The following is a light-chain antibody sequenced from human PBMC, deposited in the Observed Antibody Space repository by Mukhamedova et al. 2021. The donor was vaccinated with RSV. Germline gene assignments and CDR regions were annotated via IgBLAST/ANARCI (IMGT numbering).Light chain of an antibody. Sequence: TRSSGSIVSNYVQWYQQRPGSSPTTVIYEDNQRPSGVPDRFSGSIDSSSNSASLTISGLKTEDEADYYCQSYDSSNHVVFGGGT. CDR2: EDN. CDR1: SGSIVSNY. J-gene: IGLJ2*01. CDR3: QSYDSSNHVV. V-gene: IGLV6-57*01.